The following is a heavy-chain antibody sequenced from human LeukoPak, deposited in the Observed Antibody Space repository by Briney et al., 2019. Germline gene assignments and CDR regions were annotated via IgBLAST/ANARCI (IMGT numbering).Heavy chain of an antibody. D-gene: IGHD2-2*01. Sequence: GGPLRLSCAASGFTFDDYAMHWVRQAPGKGLEWVSGISWNSNSIGYADSVKGRFTISRDNAKNSLYLQMNSLRPEDTALYYCAKDYYSSTLGGFDYWGRGTLVTVSS. CDR3: AKDYYSSTLGGFDY. J-gene: IGHJ4*02. V-gene: IGHV3-9*01. CDR2: ISWNSNSI. CDR1: GFTFDDYA.